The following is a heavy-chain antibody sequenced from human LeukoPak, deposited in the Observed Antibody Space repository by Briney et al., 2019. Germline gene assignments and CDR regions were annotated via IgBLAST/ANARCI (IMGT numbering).Heavy chain of an antibody. CDR2: IIPIFGTA. D-gene: IGHD3-16*01. Sequence: SVKVSCKASGGTFSSYAISWVRQAPGQGLEWMGRIIPIFGTANYAQKFQGRVTMTRDTSISTAYMDLRSLKSDDTAVYYCARDRGSGGNHFDYWGQGTLVTVSS. CDR1: GGTFSSYA. J-gene: IGHJ4*02. CDR3: ARDRGSGGNHFDY. V-gene: IGHV1-69*05.